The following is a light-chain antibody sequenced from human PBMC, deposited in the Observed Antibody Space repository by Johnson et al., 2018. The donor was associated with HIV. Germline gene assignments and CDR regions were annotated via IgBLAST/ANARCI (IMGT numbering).Light chain of an antibody. V-gene: IGLV1-51*02. Sequence: QPVLTQPPSVSAAPGQKVTISCSGSSSNIGNNYVSWYQQLPGTAPKLLIYENSKRPSGIPDRFSGSKSGTSATLGITGLQTGDEADYYCGTWDSSLSAGVVGTGTKFTVL. CDR1: SSNIGNNY. CDR2: ENS. J-gene: IGLJ1*01. CDR3: GTWDSSLSAGV.